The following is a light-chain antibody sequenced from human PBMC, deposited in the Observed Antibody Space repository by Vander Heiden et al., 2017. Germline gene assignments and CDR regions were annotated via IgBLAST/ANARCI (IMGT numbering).Light chain of an antibody. CDR1: QSVLYSSNNKNY. CDR3: HQYYTAPQT. J-gene: IGKJ2*01. Sequence: IVIAHSPASLAVSLGERATLNCKSSQSVLYSSNNKNYLAWYQQKGGQPPKLLIYWASTRESGVPDRFSGSGSGTDFTLTISSLQAEDVAVYYCHQYYTAPQTFGQGTKLEIK. CDR2: WAS. V-gene: IGKV4-1*01.